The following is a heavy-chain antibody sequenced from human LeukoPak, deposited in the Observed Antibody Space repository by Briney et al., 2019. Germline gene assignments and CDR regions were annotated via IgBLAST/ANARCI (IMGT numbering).Heavy chain of an antibody. CDR1: GVPINSSNYC. Sequence: KSSDTLSLICTVSGVPINSSNYCWGWIRQPPGKGLEWIGSIYYSGSTYYSPSLRSRVTISVDTSKNQFSLKLSSVTAADTAMYYCARKVDTTLIFDYWGQGTLVTVSS. J-gene: IGHJ4*02. V-gene: IGHV4-39*01. CDR3: ARKVDTTLIFDY. CDR2: IYYSGST. D-gene: IGHD5-18*01.